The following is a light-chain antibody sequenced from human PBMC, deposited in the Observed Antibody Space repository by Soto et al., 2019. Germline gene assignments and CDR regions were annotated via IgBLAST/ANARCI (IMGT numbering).Light chain of an antibody. CDR3: NSYTTLSNRV. CDR2: EVT. Sequence: QSVLTQPASVSGSPGQSITISCTGTSSDIGAYNYVSWYQQHPGKAPKLLIYEVTNRPSGVSDRFSGSKSGNTASLTISGLQPEEQPNSYRNSYTTLSNRVFGTGTKVTVL. CDR1: SSDIGAYNY. J-gene: IGLJ1*01. V-gene: IGLV2-14*01.